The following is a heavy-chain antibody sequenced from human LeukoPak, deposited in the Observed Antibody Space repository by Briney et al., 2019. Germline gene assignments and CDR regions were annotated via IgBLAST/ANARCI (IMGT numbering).Heavy chain of an antibody. CDR1: GFTFSSCA. D-gene: IGHD4-17*01. J-gene: IGHJ6*02. CDR2: ISDSGVTT. CDR3: AKSRGQYGDYLFYYYGMDV. Sequence: GGSLRLSCAASGFTFSSCAMSWVRQAPGKGLEWVPGISDSGVTTYHADSVKGRFTISRDNSKNTLYLQMNSLRAEDTALYYCAKSRGQYGDYLFYYYGMDVWGQGTTVTVSS. V-gene: IGHV3-23*01.